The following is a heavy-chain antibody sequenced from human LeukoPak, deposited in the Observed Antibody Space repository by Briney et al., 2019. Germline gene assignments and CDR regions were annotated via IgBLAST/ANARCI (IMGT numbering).Heavy chain of an antibody. D-gene: IGHD3-9*01. CDR2: ISYDGSNK. Sequence: GRSLRLSCAASGFTFSSYGMHWVRQAPGKGLEWEAVISYDGSNKYYADSVKGRFTISRDNSKNTLYLQMNSLRAEDTAVYYCAKGPSLRYFDWLPRDPWGQGTLVTVSS. CDR1: GFTFSSYG. V-gene: IGHV3-30*18. J-gene: IGHJ5*02. CDR3: AKGPSLRYFDWLPRDP.